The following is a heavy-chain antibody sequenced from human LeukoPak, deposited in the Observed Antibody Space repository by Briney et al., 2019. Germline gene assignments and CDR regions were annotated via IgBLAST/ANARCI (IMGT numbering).Heavy chain of an antibody. V-gene: IGHV4-30-4*08. Sequence: SETLSLTCTVSGGSISSGGYYWSWVRQHPVKGLEWIGYIYFSGYTYYNPSLKSQVTISVDTSKNQFSLKLSSVTAADTAVYYCARVSDCSSTSCQSGAFDIWGQGTMVTVSS. CDR1: GGSISSGGYY. J-gene: IGHJ3*02. CDR3: ARVSDCSSTSCQSGAFDI. CDR2: IYFSGYT. D-gene: IGHD2-2*01.